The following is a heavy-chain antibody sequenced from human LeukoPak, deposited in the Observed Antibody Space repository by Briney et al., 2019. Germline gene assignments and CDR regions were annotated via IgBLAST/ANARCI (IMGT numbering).Heavy chain of an antibody. D-gene: IGHD1-26*01. CDR1: GFNFGSFW. Sequence: QSGGSLRLSCAASGFNFGSFWMAWVRQAPGKGLEWVANINQDAAEENYVDSVRTRFIISRDNANMSLSLHLRSLRADDTAVYYCARSVAAYIPRVGYYYYMDVWATGTTVTVSS. V-gene: IGHV3-7*01. CDR2: INQDAAEE. J-gene: IGHJ6*03. CDR3: ARSVAAYIPRVGYYYYMDV.